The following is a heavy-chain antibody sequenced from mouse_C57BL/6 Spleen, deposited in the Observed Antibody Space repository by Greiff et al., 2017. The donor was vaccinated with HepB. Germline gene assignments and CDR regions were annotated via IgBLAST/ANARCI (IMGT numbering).Heavy chain of an antibody. D-gene: IGHD2-5*01. Sequence: QVQLKESGPELVKPGASVKISCKASGYAFSSSWMNWVKQRPGKGLEWIGRIYPGDGDTNYNGKFKGKATLTADKSSSTAYMQLSSLTSEDSAVYFCARSHYSNYIYYAMDYWGQGTSVTVSS. V-gene: IGHV1-82*01. CDR1: GYAFSSSW. J-gene: IGHJ4*01. CDR3: ARSHYSNYIYYAMDY. CDR2: IYPGDGDT.